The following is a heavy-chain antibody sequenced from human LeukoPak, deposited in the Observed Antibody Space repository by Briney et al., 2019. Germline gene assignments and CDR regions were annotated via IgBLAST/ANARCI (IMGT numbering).Heavy chain of an antibody. V-gene: IGHV3-53*01. CDR3: ARRASTLTTRSYWYFDL. D-gene: IGHD4-17*01. J-gene: IGHJ2*01. CDR2: IYIGGNT. CDR1: GFAVRSNY. Sequence: GGSLRLSCAASGFAVRSNYISWVRQAPGKGLEWVSVIYIGGNTYYADSVKGRFTISRNNSNNTLYLQMNSLRAEDTAVYYCARRASTLTTRSYWYFDLWGRGTLVTVSS.